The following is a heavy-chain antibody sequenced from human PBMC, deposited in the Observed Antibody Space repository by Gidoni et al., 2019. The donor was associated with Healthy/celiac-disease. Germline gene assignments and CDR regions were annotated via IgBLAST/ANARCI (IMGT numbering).Heavy chain of an antibody. Sequence: QVQLVQSGAEVKKPGASVKVSCKASGYTFTSYAMHWVRQAPGQRLEWMGWINAGNGNTKYSQKFQGRVTITRDTSASTAYMELSSLRSEDTAVYYCAGSGGDYVWGNYFDYWGQGTLVTVSS. CDR2: INAGNGNT. CDR1: GYTFTSYA. V-gene: IGHV1-3*01. J-gene: IGHJ4*02. D-gene: IGHD3-16*01. CDR3: AGSGGDYVWGNYFDY.